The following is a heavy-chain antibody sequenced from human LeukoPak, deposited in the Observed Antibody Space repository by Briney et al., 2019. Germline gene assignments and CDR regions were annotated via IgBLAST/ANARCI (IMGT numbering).Heavy chain of an antibody. CDR3: AREPTSQYYYGSGTTDY. Sequence: PGGSLRLSCAASGFTFSSYAMSWVRQAPGKGLEWVSAISGSGGSTYYADSVKGRFTISRDNSKNTLYLQMNSLRAEDTAVYYCAREPTSQYYYGSGTTDYWGQGALVTVSS. CDR2: ISGSGGST. V-gene: IGHV3-23*01. J-gene: IGHJ4*02. D-gene: IGHD3-10*01. CDR1: GFTFSSYA.